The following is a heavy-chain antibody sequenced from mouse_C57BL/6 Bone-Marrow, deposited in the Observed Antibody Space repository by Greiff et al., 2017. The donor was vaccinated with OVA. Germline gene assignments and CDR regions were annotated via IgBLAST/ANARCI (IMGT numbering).Heavy chain of an antibody. J-gene: IGHJ3*01. Sequence: VQLKESGPGLVKPSQSLSLTCSVTGYSITSGYYWNWIRQFPGNKLEWMGYISYDGSNNYNPSLKNRISITRDTSKNQFFLKLNSVTTEDTATYYCAREGYYDYDGRGAWFAYWGQGTLVTVSA. CDR1: GYSITSGYY. D-gene: IGHD2-4*01. V-gene: IGHV3-6*01. CDR3: AREGYYDYDGRGAWFAY. CDR2: ISYDGSN.